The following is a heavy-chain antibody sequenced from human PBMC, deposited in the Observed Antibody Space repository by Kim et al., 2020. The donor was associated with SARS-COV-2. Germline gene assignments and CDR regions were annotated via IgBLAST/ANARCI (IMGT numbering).Heavy chain of an antibody. CDR2: ISSSSSYI. Sequence: GGSLRLSCAASGFTFSSYSMNWVRQAPGKGLEWVSSISSSSSYIYYAGSVKGRFTISRDNAKNSLYLQMNSLRAEDTAVYYCARVVKKPVLRYFDWLFDFDYWGQGTLVTVSS. J-gene: IGHJ4*02. V-gene: IGHV3-21*01. CDR3: ARVVKKPVLRYFDWLFDFDY. D-gene: IGHD3-9*01. CDR1: GFTFSSYS.